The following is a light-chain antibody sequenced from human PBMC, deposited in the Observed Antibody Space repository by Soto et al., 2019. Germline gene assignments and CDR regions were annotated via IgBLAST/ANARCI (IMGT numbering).Light chain of an antibody. CDR1: SSDVGSYNR. J-gene: IGLJ2*01. V-gene: IGLV2-14*01. CDR2: EVS. Sequence: QSALTQPASVSGSPGQSITISCTGTSSDVGSYNRVSWYQQHPAKAPKLMIYEVSNRPSGVSNRFSGSKSGNTASLTISGLQAEDEADYYCSSYTSNYTLEVFGGGTQLTVL. CDR3: SSYTSNYTLEV.